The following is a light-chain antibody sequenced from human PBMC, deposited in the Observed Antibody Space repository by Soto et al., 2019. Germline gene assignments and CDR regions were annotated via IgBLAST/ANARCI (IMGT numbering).Light chain of an antibody. CDR2: AAS. CDR1: QGIGSY. Sequence: IQLTQSPSSLSASVGDIVTITCRASQGIGSYLAWYQQKPGEAPKLLIYAASTLQSGVPSRFSGSGSGTDFARTISSLQAEDFASYYCQQLSSYPSTFGGGTKVESK. CDR3: QQLSSYPST. J-gene: IGKJ4*01. V-gene: IGKV1-9*01.